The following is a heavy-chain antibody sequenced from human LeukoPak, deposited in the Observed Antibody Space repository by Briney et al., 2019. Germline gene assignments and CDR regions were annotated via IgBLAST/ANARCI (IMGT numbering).Heavy chain of an antibody. V-gene: IGHV3-23*01. D-gene: IGHD3-10*01. CDR2: ISGSDGST. CDR1: GFTFSTYA. J-gene: IGHJ4*02. Sequence: GGSLRLSCAASGFTFSTYAMRWVRQAPGKGLEWVSSISGSDGSTYYADSVKGRFTISRDNSKNTLYLQMNSLRAGDTAVYYCAKGESHPKYYFDYWGQGTLVTVSS. CDR3: AKGESHPKYYFDY.